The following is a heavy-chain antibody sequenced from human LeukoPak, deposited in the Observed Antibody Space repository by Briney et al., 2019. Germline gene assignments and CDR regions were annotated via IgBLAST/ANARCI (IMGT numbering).Heavy chain of an antibody. CDR3: ATGENNYGYYYFDY. Sequence: GGSLRLSCAASGFTFSSYSMNWVRQAPGKGLEGVSSISSSSSYIYYAESMKGRFTISRDNAKNSLYLQMNSLRAEDTAVYYCATGENNYGYYYFDYWGQGTLVTVSS. CDR1: GFTFSSYS. V-gene: IGHV3-21*01. CDR2: ISSSSSYI. J-gene: IGHJ4*02. D-gene: IGHD5-18*01.